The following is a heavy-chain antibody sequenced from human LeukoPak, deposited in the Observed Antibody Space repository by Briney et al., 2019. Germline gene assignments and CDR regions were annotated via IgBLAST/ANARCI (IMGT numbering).Heavy chain of an antibody. CDR3: STLAYCSGGRCYGFDN. J-gene: IGHJ4*02. Sequence: GGSLRLSCVVSGLTFSNAWMTWVRQAPGKGLEWVGRIESKTDGGATDYAAPVKGRFTISRDDSKNTQYLQMNRLKTEDTAVYYCSTLAYCSGGRCYGFDNWGQGALVTVSS. CDR1: GLTFSNAW. V-gene: IGHV3-15*04. D-gene: IGHD2-15*01. CDR2: IESKTDGGAT.